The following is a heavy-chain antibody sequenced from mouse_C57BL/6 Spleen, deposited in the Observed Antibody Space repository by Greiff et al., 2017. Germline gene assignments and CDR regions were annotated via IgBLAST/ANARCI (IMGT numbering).Heavy chain of an antibody. J-gene: IGHJ3*01. CDR1: GFSLSTSGMG. CDR2: LYWDDDK. V-gene: IGHV8-12*01. D-gene: IGHD2-2*01. Sequence: QVTLKVSGPGILQSSQTLSLTCSFSGFSLSTSGMGVSWIRQPSGKGLEWLAHLYWDDDKRYNPSLKSRPTISKDTSRNQLFVKITRVDTADTATYYWARRGYDGDDGFAYWGQGTLVTVSA. CDR3: ARRGYDGDDGFAY.